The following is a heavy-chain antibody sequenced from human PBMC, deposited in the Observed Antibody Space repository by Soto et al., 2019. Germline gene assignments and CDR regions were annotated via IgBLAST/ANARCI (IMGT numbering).Heavy chain of an antibody. CDR2: IYYSGST. J-gene: IGHJ4*02. CDR3: ARGDYDILTGRGGADY. Sequence: QVQLQESGPGLVKPSQTLSLTCTVSGGSISSGGYYWSWIRQHPGKGLEWIGYIYYSGSTYYNPSLKSGVTISVDTSKNQFSLKLSSVTAADTAVYYCARGDYDILTGRGGADYWGQGTLVTVSS. V-gene: IGHV4-31*03. D-gene: IGHD3-9*01. CDR1: GGSISSGGYY.